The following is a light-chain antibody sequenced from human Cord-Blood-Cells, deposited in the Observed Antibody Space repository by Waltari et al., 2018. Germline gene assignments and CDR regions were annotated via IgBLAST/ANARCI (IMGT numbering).Light chain of an antibody. V-gene: IGKV1-5*01. CDR1: QSISSL. CDR2: DAS. Sequence: DIKMTQSPSTLSASVGDRVTITCRAIQSISSLLAWYQQKPGKAPKLLIYDASSLESGVPSRFSGSGSGTEFTLTISSLQPDDFATYYCQQYNSYTITFGQGTRLEIK. J-gene: IGKJ5*01. CDR3: QQYNSYTIT.